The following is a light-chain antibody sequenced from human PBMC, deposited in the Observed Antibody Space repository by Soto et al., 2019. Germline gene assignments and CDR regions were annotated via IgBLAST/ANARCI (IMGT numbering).Light chain of an antibody. CDR1: DSLVHSDGKTY. J-gene: IGKJ1*01. CDR2: QIS. CDR3: MQASQLRT. V-gene: IGKV2-24*01. Sequence: IVLPQTPLSSAVTLGQPASFSCGSSDSLVHSDGKTYLGWLHLRPGQPPRLLIYQISRRTPGVPDRFSGSGAGTNFTLKISRVEPEDVGIFYCMQASQLRTFGQGTNVEIK.